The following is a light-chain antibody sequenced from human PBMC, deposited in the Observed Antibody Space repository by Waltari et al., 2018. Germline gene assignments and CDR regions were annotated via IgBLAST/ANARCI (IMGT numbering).Light chain of an antibody. CDR1: SSDVGGYNF. CDR3: SSYAGSSIPVV. Sequence: QSALIQPASVSGSPGQSITISCTGTSSDVGGYNFVSWYQHHPGRAPKLMIYDVNKRPSGGSHRFSGSKSGDTASLTISGLLTEDEADYYCSSYAGSSIPVVFGGGTKLTVL. J-gene: IGLJ2*01. CDR2: DVN. V-gene: IGLV2-23*02.